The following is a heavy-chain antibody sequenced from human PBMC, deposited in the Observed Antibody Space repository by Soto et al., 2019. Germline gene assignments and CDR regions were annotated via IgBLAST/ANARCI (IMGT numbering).Heavy chain of an antibody. Sequence: EVQLVESGGGLVKPGGSLRLSCAASGFTFSSYSMNWVRQAPGKGLEWVSSISSSSSYIYYADSVKGRFTISRDNAKNSLYLQMNSLRAEDTAVYYCARDATIIGYYYYYMDVWGKGTTVTVSS. CDR2: ISSSSSYI. J-gene: IGHJ6*03. CDR1: GFTFSSYS. D-gene: IGHD5-12*01. CDR3: ARDATIIGYYYYYMDV. V-gene: IGHV3-21*01.